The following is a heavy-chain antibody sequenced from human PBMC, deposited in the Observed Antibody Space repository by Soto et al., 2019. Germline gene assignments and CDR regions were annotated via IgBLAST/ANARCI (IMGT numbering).Heavy chain of an antibody. J-gene: IGHJ5*02. CDR2: IWYDGSNK. CDR3: ARLPNPWATGDGFDP. V-gene: IGHV3-33*01. CDR1: GFTFSSYG. Sequence: GGSLRLSCAASGFTFSSYGMHWVRQAPGKGLEWVAVIWYDGSNKYYADSVKGRFTISRDNSKNTLYLQMNSLRAEDTAVYYCARLPNPWATGDGFDPWGQGTLVTVSS. D-gene: IGHD7-27*01.